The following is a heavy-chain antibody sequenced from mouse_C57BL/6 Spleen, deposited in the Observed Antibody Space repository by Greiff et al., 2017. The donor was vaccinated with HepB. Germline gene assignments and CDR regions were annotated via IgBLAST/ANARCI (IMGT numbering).Heavy chain of an antibody. D-gene: IGHD1-1*01. J-gene: IGHJ4*01. CDR1: GFNIKYTY. V-gene: IGHV14-3*01. Sequence: VQLQQSVAELVRPGASVKLSCTASGFNIKYTYMHWVKQRPEQGLEWIGRIDPANGNTKYAPKFQGESTITADTSSNTVYLQLSSLTSEDTAIYYCARGTTVLYYYGIDYWGQGTSVTVSS. CDR3: ARGTTVLYYYGIDY. CDR2: IDPANGNT.